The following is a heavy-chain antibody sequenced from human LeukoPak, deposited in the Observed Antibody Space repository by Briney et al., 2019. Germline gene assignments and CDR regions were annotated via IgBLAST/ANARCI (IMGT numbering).Heavy chain of an antibody. J-gene: IGHJ4*02. D-gene: IGHD6-19*01. CDR3: VKQAGVY. CDR1: GFTIRNLW. CDR2: IKGDGSEK. Sequence: PGGSLRLSCAVSGFTIRNLWMTWVRQAPGKGLECVANIKGDGSEKNYVDSVKGRFTISRDGAKNSLYLQMNSLRAEDTAVYYCVKQAGVYWGQGTLVTVSS. V-gene: IGHV3-7*01.